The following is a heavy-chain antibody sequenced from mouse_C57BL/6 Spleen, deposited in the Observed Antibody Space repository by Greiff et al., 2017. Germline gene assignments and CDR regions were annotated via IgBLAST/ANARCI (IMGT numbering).Heavy chain of an antibody. CDR3: ARGGYGSSLYYAMDY. Sequence: QVQLQQPGAELVKPGASVKMSCKASGYTFTSYWITWVKQRPGQGLEWIGDIYPGSGSTNYNEKFKSKATLTVDTSSSTAYMQLSSLTSEDSAVYYCARGGYGSSLYYAMDYWGQGTSVTVSS. D-gene: IGHD1-1*01. V-gene: IGHV1-55*01. J-gene: IGHJ4*01. CDR2: IYPGSGST. CDR1: GYTFTSYW.